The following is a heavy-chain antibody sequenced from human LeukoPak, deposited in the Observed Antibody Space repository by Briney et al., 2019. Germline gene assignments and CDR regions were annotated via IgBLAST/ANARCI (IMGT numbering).Heavy chain of an antibody. CDR1: GGSISSGSYY. CDR3: ARDITMVRGVILDWFDP. V-gene: IGHV4-61*02. J-gene: IGHJ5*02. CDR2: IYTSGST. Sequence: KPSQTLSLTCTVSGGSISSGSYYWNWIRQPAGKGLEWIGRIYTSGSTNYNPSLKSRVTISVDTSKNQFSLKLSSVTAADTAVYYCARDITMVRGVILDWFDPWGQGTLVTVSS. D-gene: IGHD3-10*01.